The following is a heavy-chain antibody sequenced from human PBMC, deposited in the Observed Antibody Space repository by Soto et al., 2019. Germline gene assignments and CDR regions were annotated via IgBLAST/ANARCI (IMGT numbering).Heavy chain of an antibody. Sequence: PGGSLRLSCAASGFTFSSYAMHWVRQAPGKGLEWVAVISYDGSNKYYADSVKGRFTISRDNSKNTLYLQMNSLRAEDTAVYYCARPPLGYYYSYFDYWGQGTLVTVSS. J-gene: IGHJ4*02. CDR2: ISYDGSNK. D-gene: IGHD3-22*01. V-gene: IGHV3-30-3*01. CDR1: GFTFSSYA. CDR3: ARPPLGYYYSYFDY.